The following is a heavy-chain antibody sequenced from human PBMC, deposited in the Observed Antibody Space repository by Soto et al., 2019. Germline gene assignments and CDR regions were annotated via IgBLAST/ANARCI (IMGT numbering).Heavy chain of an antibody. Sequence: QVQLQESGPGLVKPSETLSLTCTVSGGSVSSGSYYWGWIRQPPGKGLEWIGYIYYSGSTNYHPSLKSRVTISVDASKNQFPLKLSSVTAADTAVYYCASQYYDFWSGYTRLSAPPEGDWGQGTLVTVSS. CDR3: ASQYYDFWSGYTRLSAPPEGD. V-gene: IGHV4-61*01. J-gene: IGHJ4*02. CDR1: GGSVSSGSYY. D-gene: IGHD3-3*01. CDR2: IYYSGST.